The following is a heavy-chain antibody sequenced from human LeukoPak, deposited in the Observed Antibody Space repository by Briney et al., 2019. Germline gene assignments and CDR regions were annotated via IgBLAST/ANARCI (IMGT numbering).Heavy chain of an antibody. CDR2: ISTYNGNT. V-gene: IGHV1-18*01. D-gene: IGHD6-19*01. J-gene: IGHJ4*02. CDR1: GYTLTELS. Sequence: ASVKVSCKVSGYTLTELSMHWVRQAPGQGLKWMGWISTYNGNTNYAQKLQGRVTLATDTSTSTAYMDLRSLRSDDTAVYYCARSRQYGSGWYYFDYWGQGTLVTVSS. CDR3: ARSRQYGSGWYYFDY.